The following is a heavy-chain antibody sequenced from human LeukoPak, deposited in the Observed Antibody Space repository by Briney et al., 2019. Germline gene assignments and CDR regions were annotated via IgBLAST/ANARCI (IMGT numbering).Heavy chain of an antibody. V-gene: IGHV5-51*01. CDR2: IYPGDSDT. CDR3: ARGYCSSTSCYAGRAFDI. J-gene: IGHJ3*02. D-gene: IGHD2-2*01. CDR1: GYSFTSYW. Sequence: RGESLKISCKGSGYSFTSYWIGWVRQMPGKGLEWMGIIYPGDSDTRYSPSFQGQVTISADKSISTAYVQWSSLKASDTAMYYCARGYCSSTSCYAGRAFDIWGQGTMVTVS.